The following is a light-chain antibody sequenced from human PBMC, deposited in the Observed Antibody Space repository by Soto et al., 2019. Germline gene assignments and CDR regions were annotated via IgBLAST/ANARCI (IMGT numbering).Light chain of an antibody. J-gene: IGKJ5*01. Sequence: PGERATLSFRASQSVSSYLAWYQQKPGQAPRLLIYDASNRATGIPARFSGSGSGTDFTLTISSLEPEDFAVYYCQQRSSWPRITFGQGTRLEI. CDR1: QSVSSY. CDR3: QQRSSWPRIT. V-gene: IGKV3-11*01. CDR2: DAS.